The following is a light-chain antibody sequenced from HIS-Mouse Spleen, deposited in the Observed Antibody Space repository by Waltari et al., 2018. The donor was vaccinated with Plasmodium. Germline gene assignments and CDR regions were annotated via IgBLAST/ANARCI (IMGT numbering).Light chain of an antibody. V-gene: IGKV1-8*01. CDR3: QQYYSYPLT. J-gene: IGKJ4*01. CDR2: AAA. CDR1: QGISSY. Sequence: AIRMTQSPSSLSASTGDRVTITCRASQGISSYLAWYQQKPGKAPKFLIYAAATLQSGVPSRFSGSGSGTDFTLTISCLQSEDFATYYWQQYYSYPLTFGGGTKVEIK.